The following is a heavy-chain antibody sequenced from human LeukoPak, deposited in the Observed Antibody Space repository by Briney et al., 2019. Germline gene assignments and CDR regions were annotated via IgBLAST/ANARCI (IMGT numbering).Heavy chain of an antibody. D-gene: IGHD1-26*01. V-gene: IGHV4-34*01. J-gene: IGHJ5*02. Sequence: SETLSLTCAVYGGSFSGYYWSWIRQPPGKGLEWIGEINHSGSTNYNPSLKSRVTISVDTSKNQFSLKLSSVTAADTAVYYCAVGATLNWFDPWGQGTLVTVSS. CDR2: INHSGST. CDR1: GGSFSGYY. CDR3: AVGATLNWFDP.